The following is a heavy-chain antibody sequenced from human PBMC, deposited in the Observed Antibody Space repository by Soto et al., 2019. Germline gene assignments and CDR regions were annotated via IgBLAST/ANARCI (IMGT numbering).Heavy chain of an antibody. CDR1: GFTFSSYA. V-gene: IGHV3-23*01. Sequence: GGSLRLSCAASGFTFSSYAMSWVRQAPGKGLEWVSAISGSGGSTYYADSVKGRFTISRDNSKNTLYLQTNIRRAEDTAVYYCAKGSYYDILAVFYYWGQGTLVTVSS. D-gene: IGHD3-9*01. CDR2: ISGSGGST. CDR3: AKGSYYDILAVFYY. J-gene: IGHJ4*02.